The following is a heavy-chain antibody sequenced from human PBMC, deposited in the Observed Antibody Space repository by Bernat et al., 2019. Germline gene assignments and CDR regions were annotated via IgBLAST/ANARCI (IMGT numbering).Heavy chain of an antibody. D-gene: IGHD3-3*01. J-gene: IGHJ4*02. Sequence: EVQLLESGGGLVQPGGSLRPPCAASGFTFSSYAMSWVRQAPGKGLAWVSAISGSGGSTYYADSVKGRFTISRDNSKNTLYLQMNSLRAEDTAVYYCAKDPYYDFWSGFWGQGTLVTVSS. V-gene: IGHV3-23*01. CDR3: AKDPYYDFWSGF. CDR1: GFTFSSYA. CDR2: ISGSGGST.